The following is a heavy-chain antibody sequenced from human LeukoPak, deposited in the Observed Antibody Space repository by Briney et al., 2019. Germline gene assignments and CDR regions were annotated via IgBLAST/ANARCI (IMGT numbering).Heavy chain of an antibody. D-gene: IGHD6-19*01. CDR1: GFTFSSYS. J-gene: IGHJ4*02. Sequence: GGSLRLSCAASGFTFSSYSMNWVRQAPGKGLEWVSSISSSSSYIYYADSVKGRFTISRDNAKNSLYLQMNSLRAEDTAVYYCARGLVDSSGWFDYWGQGTLVTASS. V-gene: IGHV3-21*01. CDR2: ISSSSSYI. CDR3: ARGLVDSSGWFDY.